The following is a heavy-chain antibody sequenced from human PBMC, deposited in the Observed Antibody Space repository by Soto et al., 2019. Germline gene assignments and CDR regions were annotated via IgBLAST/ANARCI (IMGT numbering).Heavy chain of an antibody. Sequence: PSETLSLTCAVYGGSFSGYYWSWIRQPPGKGLEWIGQIDHSGSTNYNPSLKSRVTMSIDPSKNQFSLKLTSVTAADTAVYYCARGAPGYWGQGSLV. CDR2: IDHSGST. V-gene: IGHV4-34*01. CDR1: GGSFSGYY. J-gene: IGHJ4*02. CDR3: ARGAPGY. D-gene: IGHD7-27*01.